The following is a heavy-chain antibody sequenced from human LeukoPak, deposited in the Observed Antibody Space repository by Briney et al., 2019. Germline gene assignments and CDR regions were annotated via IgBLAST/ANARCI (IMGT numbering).Heavy chain of an antibody. Sequence: SVKVSCKASGGTFSSYAISWVRQAPGQGLEWMGRITPIFGTANYAQKFQGRVTITTDESTSTAYMELSSLRSEDTAVYYCAGAKDYGDYVFDYWGQGTLVTVSS. D-gene: IGHD4-17*01. CDR1: GGTFSSYA. CDR2: ITPIFGTA. J-gene: IGHJ4*02. V-gene: IGHV1-69*05. CDR3: AGAKDYGDYVFDY.